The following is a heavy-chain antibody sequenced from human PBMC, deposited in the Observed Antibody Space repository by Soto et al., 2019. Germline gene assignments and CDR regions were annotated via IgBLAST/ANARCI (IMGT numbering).Heavy chain of an antibody. CDR1: GFTFSSYS. J-gene: IGHJ6*02. D-gene: IGHD3-22*01. Sequence: WGSLRLSCAASGFTFSSYSMNWVRQAPGKGLEWVSSISSSSSYIYYADSVKGRFTISRDNAKNSLYLQMNSLRAEDTAVYYCAREYHDSSGYYYVYYRMDVWGQGTTVTV. CDR3: AREYHDSSGYYYVYYRMDV. CDR2: ISSSSSYI. V-gene: IGHV3-21*01.